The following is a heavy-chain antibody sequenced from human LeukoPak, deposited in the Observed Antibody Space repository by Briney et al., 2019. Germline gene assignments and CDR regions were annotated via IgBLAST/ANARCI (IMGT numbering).Heavy chain of an antibody. CDR2: INPNSGGT. CDR1: GYTFTGYY. J-gene: IGHJ4*02. V-gene: IGHV1-2*06. D-gene: IGHD6-6*01. CDR3: ARSWYSSSPYFDY. Sequence: GASVKVSCKASGYTFTGYYMHWVRQAPGQGLEWMGRINPNSGGTNYAQKFQGRVTMTRDTSISTAYMELSRLRSDDTAVYYCARSWYSSSPYFDYWGQGTLVTVSS.